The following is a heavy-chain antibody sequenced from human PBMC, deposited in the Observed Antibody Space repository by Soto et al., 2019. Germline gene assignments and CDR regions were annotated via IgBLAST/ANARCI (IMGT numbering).Heavy chain of an antibody. CDR1: GGSFSGYY. J-gene: IGHJ6*02. D-gene: IGHD3-3*01. Sequence: QVQLQQWGAGLLKPSETLSLTCAVYGGSFSGYYWSWIRQPPGKGLEWIGEINHSGSTNYNPSLNRQGTLSVDTSKILFSPKWSFVTGADTVFYYCARDRVKIFGVVNPYRIDVWGQGTTVTVSS. CDR3: ARDRVKIFGVVNPYRIDV. V-gene: IGHV4-34*01. CDR2: INHSGST.